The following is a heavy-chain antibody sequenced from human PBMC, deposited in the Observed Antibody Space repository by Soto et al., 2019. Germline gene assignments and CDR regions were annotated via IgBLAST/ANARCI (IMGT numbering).Heavy chain of an antibody. CDR3: ARDWLSSGSYFHY. D-gene: IGHD1-26*01. J-gene: IGHJ4*02. V-gene: IGHV3-48*02. CDR2: ISSSSTTI. CDR1: GFTFSSYS. Sequence: EVQLVESGGGLVQPGGSLRLSCAASGFTFSSYSMNWVRQAPGKGLEWVSYISSSSTTIYYADSVKGRFTISRDNAKKSLYLQMNSLRDEDTAVYYCARDWLSSGSYFHYWGQGTLVIVSS.